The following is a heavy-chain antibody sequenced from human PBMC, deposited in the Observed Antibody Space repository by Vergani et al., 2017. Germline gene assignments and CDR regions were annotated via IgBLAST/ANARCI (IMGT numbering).Heavy chain of an antibody. D-gene: IGHD3-10*01. V-gene: IGHV4-61*02. CDR1: GGSISSGSYY. CDR2: IYTSWST. CDR3: STQPTGFGDPRGYFDY. J-gene: IGHJ4*02. Sequence: QVQLQGSGPGLVKPSQTLSLTCTVSGGSISSGSYYWSWIRQPAGKGLEWIGRIYTSWSTNYNPSLKSRVTISVDTSKNQFSLKLSSVTAADTAVYYCSTQPTGFGDPRGYFDYWGQGTLVTVSS.